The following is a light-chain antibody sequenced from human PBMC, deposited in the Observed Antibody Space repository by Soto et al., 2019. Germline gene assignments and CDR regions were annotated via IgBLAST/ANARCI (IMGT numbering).Light chain of an antibody. CDR3: QQRSNCALT. J-gene: IGKJ5*01. CDR2: DAF. V-gene: IGKV3-11*01. Sequence: ESVLTQTLRTRSLYQEDRDIRSCGASQSVGSYLAWYQQRPGQAPRLLIYDAFIRATGIPARFSGSESGTDFTLTISCREPEDFAVYYCQQRSNCALTFAQGRRLEI. CDR1: QSVGSY.